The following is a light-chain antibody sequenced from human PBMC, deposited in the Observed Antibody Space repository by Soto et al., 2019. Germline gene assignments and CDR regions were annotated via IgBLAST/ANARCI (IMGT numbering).Light chain of an antibody. CDR1: TSDVGRYNY. CDR3: NSFTTSSTYV. CDR2: DVS. J-gene: IGLJ1*01. V-gene: IGLV2-14*03. Sequence: QSVLTQPASVSGSPGQSISISCTGTTSDVGRYNYVSWYQQHPGKAPKLMIYDVSYRPSWVSNRFSGSKFGITASLTISGLQAEDEADYYCNSFTTSSTYVFGTGTRSPS.